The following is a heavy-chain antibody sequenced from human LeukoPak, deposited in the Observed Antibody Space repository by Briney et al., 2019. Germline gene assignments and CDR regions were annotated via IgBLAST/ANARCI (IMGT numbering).Heavy chain of an antibody. Sequence: ASVKVSCKASGYTFTSYGISWVRQAPGQGLEWMGWISAYNGNTNYAQKLQGRVTMTTDTSTSTAYMELRSLRSDDTAVYYCARDMRYCSGGSCYSGWFDPWGQGTLVTVSS. V-gene: IGHV1-18*01. CDR1: GYTFTSYG. J-gene: IGHJ5*02. CDR2: ISAYNGNT. CDR3: ARDMRYCSGGSCYSGWFDP. D-gene: IGHD2-15*01.